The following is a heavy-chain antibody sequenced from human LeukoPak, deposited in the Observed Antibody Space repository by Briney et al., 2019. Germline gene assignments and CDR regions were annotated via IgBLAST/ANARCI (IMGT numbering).Heavy chain of an antibody. J-gene: IGHJ1*01. CDR3: ARMYIKWGRYLQH. V-gene: IGHV4-39*07. D-gene: IGHD1-26*01. CDR1: GDSISSSSFY. Sequence: SETLSLTCTVSGDSISSSSFYWAWIRQPPGKGLEWIGEINHGESTNYNPSLKSRVIISVDKSKNQFSLKLSSVTAADTAVYYCARMYIKWGRYLQHWGQGTLVTVSS. CDR2: INHGEST.